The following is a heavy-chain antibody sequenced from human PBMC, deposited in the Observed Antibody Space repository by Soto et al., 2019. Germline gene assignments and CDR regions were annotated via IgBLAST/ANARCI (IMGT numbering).Heavy chain of an antibody. V-gene: IGHV5-10-1*01. D-gene: IGHD5-12*01. J-gene: IGHJ6*02. Sequence: PGESLKISCKGSGYSFTSYWISWVRQMPGKGLEWMGRIDPSDSYTNYSPSFQGHVTISADKSISTAYLQWSSLKASDTAMYYCVVLEYGGYAEYYGMDVWGQGTTVTVSS. CDR3: VVLEYGGYAEYYGMDV. CDR2: IDPSDSYT. CDR1: GYSFTSYW.